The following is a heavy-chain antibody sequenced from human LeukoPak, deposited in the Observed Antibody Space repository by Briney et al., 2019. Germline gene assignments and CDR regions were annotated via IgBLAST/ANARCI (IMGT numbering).Heavy chain of an antibody. CDR1: GGSFSGYY. J-gene: IGHJ5*02. D-gene: IGHD3-10*01. CDR2: INHSGST. CDR3: ARGLPVPLFGP. V-gene: IGHV4-34*01. Sequence: PSETLSLTCAVYGGSFSGYYWGWIRQPPGKGLEWIGEINHSGSTNYNPSLKSRVTISVDTSKNQFSLKLSSVTAADTAVYYCARGLPVPLFGPWGQGTLVTVSS.